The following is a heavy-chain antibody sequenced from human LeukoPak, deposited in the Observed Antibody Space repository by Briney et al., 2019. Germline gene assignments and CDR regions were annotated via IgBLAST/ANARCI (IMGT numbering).Heavy chain of an antibody. D-gene: IGHD3-22*01. Sequence: GSVNVSCKTSGYTFTDHYIHWVRQAPGHGPEWMGWINPNSGGTNYAQKFQGRVTMTRDTSITTVSMDLGRLRSDDTAVYYCAKRLYYYDGSAYKYFYYIDVWGTGTTVTVSS. CDR3: AKRLYYYDGSAYKYFYYIDV. J-gene: IGHJ6*03. CDR1: GYTFTDHY. CDR2: INPNSGGT. V-gene: IGHV1-2*02.